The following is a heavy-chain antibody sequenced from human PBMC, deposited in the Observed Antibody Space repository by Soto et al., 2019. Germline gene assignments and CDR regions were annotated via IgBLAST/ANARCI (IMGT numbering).Heavy chain of an antibody. CDR3: AREGQVLGYYYYGMDV. D-gene: IGHD1-20*01. CDR1: GGTFSSYA. V-gene: IGHV1-69*06. CDR2: IIPIFGTA. J-gene: IGHJ6*02. Sequence: QVQLVQSGAEVKKPGSSVKVSCKASGGTFSSYAISWVRQAPGQGLDWMGGIIPIFGTANYAQKFQGRVTITADKSTSTAYMELSSLRSEDTAVYYCAREGQVLGYYYYGMDVWGQGTTVTVSS.